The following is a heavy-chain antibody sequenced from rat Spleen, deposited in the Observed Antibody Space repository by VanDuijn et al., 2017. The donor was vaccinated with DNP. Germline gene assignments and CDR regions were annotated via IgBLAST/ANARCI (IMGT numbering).Heavy chain of an antibody. D-gene: IGHD4-2*01. CDR2: INVDSTIM. CDR3: VTRGDPFDNWFAY. Sequence: EVKLVESGGGVVQPGRSLKLSCAASGFNFHDYWMGWVRQAPGKGLEWIGEINVDSTIMNYSPSLRDKVSFSRDNVQNTLYLQMRNLESEDTGIYYCVTRGDPFDNWFAYWGRGTLVTVSS. J-gene: IGHJ3*01. V-gene: IGHV4-2*01. CDR1: GFNFHDYW.